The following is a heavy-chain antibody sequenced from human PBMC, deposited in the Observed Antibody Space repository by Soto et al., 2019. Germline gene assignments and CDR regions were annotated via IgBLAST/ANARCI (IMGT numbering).Heavy chain of an antibody. V-gene: IGHV5-10-1*01. J-gene: IGHJ6*02. CDR1: GYSFTSYW. Sequence: PGESLKISCKGSGYSFTSYWISWVRQMPGKGLEWMGRIDPSDSYTNYSPSFQGHVTISADKSISTAYLQWSSLKASDTAMYYCARQVVRCSSTSCFTYGMDGWGQGTTVTVSS. CDR2: IDPSDSYT. CDR3: ARQVVRCSSTSCFTYGMDG. D-gene: IGHD2-2*01.